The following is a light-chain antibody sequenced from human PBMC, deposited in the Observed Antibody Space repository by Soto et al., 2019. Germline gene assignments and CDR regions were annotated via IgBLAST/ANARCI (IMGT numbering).Light chain of an antibody. Sequence: DIQLTQSPSFLSASVGDRVTITCRASQGISSYFAWYQQKPGKAPKLLIYAASTLQSGVPSRFSGSGSGTEFTLTINSLQPEDFATYYCQQLNSYPWTFGQGTKVEIK. CDR1: QGISSY. J-gene: IGKJ1*01. CDR2: AAS. CDR3: QQLNSYPWT. V-gene: IGKV1-9*01.